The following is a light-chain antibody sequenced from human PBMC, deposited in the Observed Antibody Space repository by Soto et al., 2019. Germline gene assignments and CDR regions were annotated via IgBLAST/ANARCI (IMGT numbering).Light chain of an antibody. J-gene: IGKJ5*01. CDR1: QSISSY. V-gene: IGKV1-39*01. CDR3: QQSYSTPIT. Sequence: DIQMTQSPSSMSASLGDRVTITCGVSQSISSYLNWYQQKPGKAPKLLIYAASSLPSGVPSRFSGSGSGTDFTLTISSLQPEDFATYYCQQSYSTPITFGQGTRLEIK. CDR2: AAS.